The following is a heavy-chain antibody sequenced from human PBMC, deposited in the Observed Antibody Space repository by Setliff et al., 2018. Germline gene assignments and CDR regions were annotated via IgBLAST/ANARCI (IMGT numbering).Heavy chain of an antibody. V-gene: IGHV4-61*02. Sequence: SETLSLTCTVSGYSISSGYYWNWIRQPAGRGLEWIGRIHTGGSTNYSPTLGGRVIISLDRSENRFSLRLSSVTAADTAVYYCVRELDCPTIPSCYGGQAEFDSWGQGTLVTVSS. CDR2: IHTGGST. CDR3: VRELDCPTIPSCYGGQAEFDS. CDR1: GYSISSGYY. D-gene: IGHD2-2*01. J-gene: IGHJ4*02.